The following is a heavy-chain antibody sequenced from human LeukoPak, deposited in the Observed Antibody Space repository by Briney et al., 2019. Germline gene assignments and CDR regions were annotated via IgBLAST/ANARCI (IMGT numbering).Heavy chain of an antibody. CDR3: ARNIAVAGTN. D-gene: IGHD6-19*01. CDR2: IYTSGST. J-gene: IGHJ4*02. Sequence: SETLSLTCTVSGGSIISYLWSWIRRPAGKGLEWIGRIYTSGSTTYNPSLKSRVTMSVDTSKNQFSLKLSSVTAADTAVYYCARNIAVAGTNWGQGTLVTVSS. CDR1: GGSIISYL. V-gene: IGHV4-4*07.